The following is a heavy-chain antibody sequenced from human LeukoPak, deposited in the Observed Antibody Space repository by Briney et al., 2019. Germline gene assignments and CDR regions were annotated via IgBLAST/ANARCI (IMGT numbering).Heavy chain of an antibody. CDR1: GYTFTSYY. CDR3: ARDRGLLYGSSGCLDS. Sequence: ASVKVSCKASGYTFTSYYMHWVRQAPGQGLEWMGINNPSSGTTSYAQKFQGRVTMTRDTSTSTVYMELSSLTSADTAVYYCARDRGLLYGSSGCLDSWGQGTLVTVSS. J-gene: IGHJ4*02. D-gene: IGHD6-19*01. V-gene: IGHV1-46*01. CDR2: NNPSSGTT.